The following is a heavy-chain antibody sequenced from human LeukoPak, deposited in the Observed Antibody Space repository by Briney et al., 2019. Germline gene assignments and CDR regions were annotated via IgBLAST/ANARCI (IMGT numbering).Heavy chain of an antibody. CDR2: IIPIFGTA. V-gene: IGHV1-69*13. CDR1: GGTFSSYA. CDR3: ANQLRFLGYYYYGMDV. D-gene: IGHD3-3*01. Sequence: ASVKVSCKASGGTFSSYAISWVRQAPGQGLEWMGGIIPIFGTANYAQKFQGRVTITADESTNTAYMELSSLRSEDTAVYYCANQLRFLGYYYYGMDVWGQGTTVTVSS. J-gene: IGHJ6*02.